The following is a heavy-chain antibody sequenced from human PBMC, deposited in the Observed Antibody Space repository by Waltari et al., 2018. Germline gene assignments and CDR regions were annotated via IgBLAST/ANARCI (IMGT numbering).Heavy chain of an antibody. J-gene: IGHJ4*02. Sequence: QVQLQQWGAGLLKPSETLSLTCAVYGGSFSGYYWSWIRQPPGKGLEWVGEINHSGSTTHNPPLNSRVTRSVDPSKNQFSLKLSAVTAADTAVYYCARVRSIIVVVLREEYFDYWGQGTLVTVSS. CDR3: ARVRSIIVVVLREEYFDY. D-gene: IGHD3-22*01. CDR1: GGSFSGYY. CDR2: INHSGST. V-gene: IGHV4-34*01.